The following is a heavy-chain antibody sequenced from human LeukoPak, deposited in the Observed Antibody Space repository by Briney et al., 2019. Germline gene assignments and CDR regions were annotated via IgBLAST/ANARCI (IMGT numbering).Heavy chain of an antibody. CDR2: ISYDGSNK. V-gene: IGHV3-30*03. CDR1: GFTFSSYG. CDR3: ASLIAAAETFDY. D-gene: IGHD6-13*01. Sequence: GGSLRLSCAASGFTFSSYGMHWVRQAPGKGLEWVAVISYDGSNKYYADSVKGRFTISRDNSKNTLYLQMNSLRAEDTAVYYCASLIAAAETFDYWGQGTLVTVSS. J-gene: IGHJ4*02.